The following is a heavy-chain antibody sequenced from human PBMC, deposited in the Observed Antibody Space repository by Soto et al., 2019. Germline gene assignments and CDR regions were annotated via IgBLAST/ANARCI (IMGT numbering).Heavy chain of an antibody. CDR1: GYSFTSYW. V-gene: IGHV5-51*01. Sequence: GESLKISCKGSGYSFTSYWIGWVRQMPGKGLEWMGIIYPGDSDTRYSPSFQGQVTISADKSISTAYLQWSSLKASDTAMYYCVRSIAVTGSYFSGLDVWGQGTTVTVSS. D-gene: IGHD6-19*01. CDR2: IYPGDSDT. J-gene: IGHJ6*02. CDR3: VRSIAVTGSYFSGLDV.